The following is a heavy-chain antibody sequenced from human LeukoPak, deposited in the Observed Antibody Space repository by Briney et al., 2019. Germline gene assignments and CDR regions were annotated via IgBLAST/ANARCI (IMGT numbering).Heavy chain of an antibody. Sequence: PGGSLRLSCAASGFTFSSYAMSWVRQAPGKGLEWIGSIYYSGSTYYNPSLKSRVTISVDTSKNQFSLKLSSVTAADTAVYYCARHDYSNYWGQGTLVTVSS. D-gene: IGHD4-4*01. J-gene: IGHJ4*02. CDR1: GFTFSSYA. CDR2: IYYSGST. CDR3: ARHDYSNY. V-gene: IGHV4-39*01.